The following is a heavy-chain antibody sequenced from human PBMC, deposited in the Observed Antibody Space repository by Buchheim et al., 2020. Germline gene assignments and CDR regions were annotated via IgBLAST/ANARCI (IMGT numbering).Heavy chain of an antibody. CDR3: ARRGSGILFDY. CDR2: IFYSGSL. CDR1: GGSMTNYY. V-gene: IGHV4-59*01. D-gene: IGHD3-10*01. Sequence: QVQLQESGPGLVKPSETLSLTCTVSGGSMTNYYWSWFRQPPGKGLEWIGYIFYSGSLNYSPSLKSRVTISLDTSKNHFSLKLRSVTPADTAVYYCARRGSGILFDYWGQG. J-gene: IGHJ4*02.